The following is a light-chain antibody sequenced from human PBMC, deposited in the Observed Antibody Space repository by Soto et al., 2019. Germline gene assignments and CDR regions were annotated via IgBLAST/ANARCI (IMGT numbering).Light chain of an antibody. CDR3: CSFAGNYIWV. J-gene: IGLJ3*02. Sequence: QSALTQPRSVSGSPGQSVTISCTGTSSDVGGYNYVSWYLQQSGKAPKLMIYDVSKRPSGVPDRFSGSKSGNTASLTISGLQAEDEADYYCCSFAGNYIWVFGGGTQLTVL. CDR2: DVS. V-gene: IGLV2-11*01. CDR1: SSDVGGYNY.